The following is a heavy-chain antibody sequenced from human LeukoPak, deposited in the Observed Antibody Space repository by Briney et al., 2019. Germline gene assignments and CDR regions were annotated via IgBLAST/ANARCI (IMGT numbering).Heavy chain of an antibody. CDR1: GDSVSSNSVA. CDR2: TYYRSKWYN. J-gene: IGHJ4*02. Sequence: RSQTLSLTCVISGDSVSSNSVAWDWIRQSPSRGLEWLGNTYYRSKWYNDYAASVISRITINPDTSKNQFSLQLNSVTPEDTAVYYCARGVSYSFDYWGQGTLVTVSS. D-gene: IGHD2-8*01. CDR3: ARGVSYSFDY. V-gene: IGHV6-1*01.